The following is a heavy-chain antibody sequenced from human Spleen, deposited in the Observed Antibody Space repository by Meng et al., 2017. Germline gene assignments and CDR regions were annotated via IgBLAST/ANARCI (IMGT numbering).Heavy chain of an antibody. CDR1: GGSFSGYY. J-gene: IGHJ5*02. CDR3: ARRTVGASPNWFDP. V-gene: IGHV4-34*01. CDR2: INHSGST. Sequence: SETLSLTCAVYGGSFSGYYWSWIRQPPGKGLEWIGEINHSGSTNYNPSLKSRVTISVDTSKNQFSLKLSSVPAADTAVFYCARRTVGASPNWFDPWGQGTLVPVSS. D-gene: IGHD1-26*01.